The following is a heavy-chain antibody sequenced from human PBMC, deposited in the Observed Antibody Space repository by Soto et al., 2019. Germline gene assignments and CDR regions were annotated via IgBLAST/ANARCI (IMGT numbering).Heavy chain of an antibody. D-gene: IGHD3-16*01. CDR3: ARSMETFYYGLDV. CDR1: GFTFDGYT. V-gene: IGHV3-23*01. J-gene: IGHJ6*04. Sequence: EVQLLESGGGLVQPGESLRLSCAASGFTFDGYTMNWVRQAPGKGLEWVAGVRGSGSPTYYADSVKGRFTISRDNSKNTLYLQVNSLRVEDTAVYYCARSMETFYYGLDVWGKGTTVTVSS. CDR2: VRGSGSPT.